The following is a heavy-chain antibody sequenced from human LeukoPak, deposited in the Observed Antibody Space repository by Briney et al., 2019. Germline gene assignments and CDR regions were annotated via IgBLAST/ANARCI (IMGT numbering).Heavy chain of an antibody. CDR3: AREGSSSWYVRWFDP. V-gene: IGHV4-59*01. D-gene: IGHD6-13*01. CDR2: IHYSGST. Sequence: PSETLSLTCTVSGGSISSYYWSWIRQPPGKGLEWIGYIHYSGSTNYNPSLKSRVTISVDTSKNQFSLKLSSVTAADTAVYYCAREGSSSWYVRWFDPWGQGTLVTVSS. J-gene: IGHJ5*02. CDR1: GGSISSYY.